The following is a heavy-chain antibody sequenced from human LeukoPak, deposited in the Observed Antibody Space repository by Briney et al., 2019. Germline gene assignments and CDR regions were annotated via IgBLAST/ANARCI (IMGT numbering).Heavy chain of an antibody. CDR1: GFTFSSYG. CDR2: ISYDGSNK. Sequence: GRSLRLSCAASGFTFSSYGMHWVRQAPGKGLEWVAVISYDGSNKYYADSVKGRFTISRDNSKNTLYLQMNSLRAEDTAVYYCAKLVVVAANFDYWGQGTLVTVSS. V-gene: IGHV3-30*18. CDR3: AKLVVVAANFDY. D-gene: IGHD2-15*01. J-gene: IGHJ4*02.